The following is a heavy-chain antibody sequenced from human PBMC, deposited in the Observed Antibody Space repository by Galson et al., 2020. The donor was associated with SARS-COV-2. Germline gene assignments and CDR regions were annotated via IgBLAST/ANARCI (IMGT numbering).Heavy chain of an antibody. V-gene: IGHV3-7*01. J-gene: IGHJ6*02. CDR1: NSYC. D-gene: IGHD3-9*01. CDR3: ASHSPGIRYSYGMDV. Sequence: NSYCMSWVRQAPGKELEWVANIKQDGSEKYYVDSVKGRVTISRDNAKNSLYLQMNSLRAEDTAVYYCASHSPGIRYSYGMDVWGQGNTVTVSS. CDR2: IKQDGSEK.